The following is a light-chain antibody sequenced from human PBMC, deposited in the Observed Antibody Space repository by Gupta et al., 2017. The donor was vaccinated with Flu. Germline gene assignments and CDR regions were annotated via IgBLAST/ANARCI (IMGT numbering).Light chain of an antibody. CDR2: RSS. CDR1: QSVSGSY. CDR3: QKYGRPPPWT. V-gene: IGKV3-20*01. J-gene: IGKJ1*01. Sequence: EIVLTQSPGTLSLSPGERATLSCRASQSVSGSYLAWYQQKPGQAPRLLIYRSSSRATGIPARCSGSGSGTDFTTTIGRREPEDVVGYYCQKYGRPPPWTFGQGTKVEIK.